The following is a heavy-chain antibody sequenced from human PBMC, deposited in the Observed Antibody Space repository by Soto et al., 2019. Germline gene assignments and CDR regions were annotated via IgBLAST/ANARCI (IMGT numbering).Heavy chain of an antibody. J-gene: IGHJ3*02. Sequence: EVQLVESGGGLVKPGGSLRLSCAGSGFNFTSYTMNWDRQTPGRGLEWVSSISSSNRYIYYTDSVKGRFTISRDDAKNSLYLQMDSLRADDTAVYYCARDRRRGASCYRNYAFDIWGQGTRVIVSS. CDR1: GFNFTSYT. CDR3: ARDRRRGASCYRNYAFDI. V-gene: IGHV3-21*01. D-gene: IGHD2-15*01. CDR2: ISSSNRYI.